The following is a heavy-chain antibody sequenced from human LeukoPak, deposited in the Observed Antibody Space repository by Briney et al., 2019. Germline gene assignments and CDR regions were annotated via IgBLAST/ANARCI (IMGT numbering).Heavy chain of an antibody. D-gene: IGHD2-2*01. Sequence: SETLSLTCAVYGGSFSGYYWSWIRQPPGKGLEWIGEINHSGSTNYNPSLKSRVTISVDTSKNQFSLKLSSVTAADTAVYYCARSLAYCSSTSCYALYYYYYGMDAWGQGTTVTVSS. J-gene: IGHJ6*02. CDR2: INHSGST. V-gene: IGHV4-34*01. CDR3: ARSLAYCSSTSCYALYYYYYGMDA. CDR1: GGSFSGYY.